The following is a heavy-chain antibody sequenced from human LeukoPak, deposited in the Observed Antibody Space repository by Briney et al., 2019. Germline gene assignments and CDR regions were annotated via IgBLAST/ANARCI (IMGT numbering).Heavy chain of an antibody. CDR1: GWTFSSYA. CDR3: ARTRYCSGGSCYHSGYYGMDV. V-gene: IGHV3-23*01. J-gene: IGHJ6*02. D-gene: IGHD2-15*01. CDR2: ISGSGGST. Sequence: PGGSLRLSCAASGWTFSSYAMSWVRQAPGKGLEWVSAISGSGGSTYYADSVKGRFTISRDNSKNTLYLQMNSLRAEDTAVYYCARTRYCSGGSCYHSGYYGMDVWGQGTTVTVSS.